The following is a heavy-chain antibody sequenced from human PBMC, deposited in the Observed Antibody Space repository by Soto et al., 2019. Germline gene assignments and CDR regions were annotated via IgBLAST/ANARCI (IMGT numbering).Heavy chain of an antibody. CDR3: ARGKVVGTAAAGTVHYYYMDV. CDR1: GGSFSGYY. CDR2: INHSGST. D-gene: IGHD6-13*01. V-gene: IGHV4-34*01. J-gene: IGHJ6*03. Sequence: SETLSLTCAVYGGSFSGYYWSWIRQPPGKGLEWIGEINHSGSTNYNPSLKSRVTISVDTSKNQFSLKLSSVTAADTAVYYCARGKVVGTAAAGTVHYYYMDVWGKGTTVTVSS.